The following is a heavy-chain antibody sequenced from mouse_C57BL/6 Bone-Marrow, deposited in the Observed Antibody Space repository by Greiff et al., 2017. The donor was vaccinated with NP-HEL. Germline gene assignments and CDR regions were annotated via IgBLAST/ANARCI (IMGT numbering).Heavy chain of an antibody. CDR1: GYTFTSYW. D-gene: IGHD1-1*01. Sequence: QVQLQQPGAELVKPGASVKLSCKASGYTFTSYWMHWVKQRPGQGLEWIGMIHPNSGSTNYNEKFKSKATLTVDKSSSTAYMQLSSLTSEDSAVYHCARGGYYGSYAMDYWGQGTSVTVSS. CDR3: ARGGYYGSYAMDY. CDR2: IHPNSGST. V-gene: IGHV1-64*01. J-gene: IGHJ4*01.